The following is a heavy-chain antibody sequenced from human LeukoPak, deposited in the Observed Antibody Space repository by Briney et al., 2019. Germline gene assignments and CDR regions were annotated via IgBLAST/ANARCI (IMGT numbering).Heavy chain of an antibody. D-gene: IGHD6-13*01. CDR1: GFTFNNAW. CDR2: IKSKTDGGTT. V-gene: IGHV3-15*07. Sequence: GGSLRLSCAASGFTFNNAWMNWVRQAPGKGLEWVGRIKSKTDGGTTDYAAPVKGRFTISRHDSKNTLFLQMNSLKTEDTAVYYCTTVAYSSSWSKLDSWGQGTLVTVSS. J-gene: IGHJ4*02. CDR3: TTVAYSSSWSKLDS.